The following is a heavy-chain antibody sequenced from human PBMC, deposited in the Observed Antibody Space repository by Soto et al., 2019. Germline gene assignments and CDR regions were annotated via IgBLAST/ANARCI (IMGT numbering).Heavy chain of an antibody. Sequence: HPGGSLRLSCAASGFTFSNAWMDWVRQAPGKGLEWVGRSRNKANSYTTEYAASVAGRFTVSRDDSKNSLYLQMNSLKADDTAIYYCARGNRAFDIWGQGTLVTVSS. CDR2: SRNKANSYTT. CDR1: GFTFSNAW. CDR3: ARGNRAFDI. J-gene: IGHJ3*02. V-gene: IGHV3-72*01.